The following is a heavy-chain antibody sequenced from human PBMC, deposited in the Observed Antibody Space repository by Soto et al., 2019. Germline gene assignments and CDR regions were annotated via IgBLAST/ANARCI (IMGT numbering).Heavy chain of an antibody. D-gene: IGHD2-2*01. J-gene: IGHJ3*02. Sequence: QVQLVESGGGLVKPGGSLRLSCVASGSTFSDYYMSWIRQAPGKGLEWISYISSASTFTKNADSVNGRFTISRDNAQNSMHLQMNSLRAEDTAVYYCAGGRKAPAAIGVAFDIWGQGTMVTVSS. V-gene: IGHV3-11*06. CDR2: ISSASTFT. CDR1: GSTFSDYY. CDR3: AGGRKAPAAIGVAFDI.